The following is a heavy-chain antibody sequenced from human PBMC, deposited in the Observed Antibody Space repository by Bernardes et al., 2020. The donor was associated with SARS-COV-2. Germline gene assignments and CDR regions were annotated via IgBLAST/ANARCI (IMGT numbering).Heavy chain of an antibody. V-gene: IGHV3-48*01. CDR3: ARDSSFWSGYPFDY. Sequence: GSLRLSCAASGFTLGSYSLTWVRQAPGKGLEWVSYISSSSSTIYYADSVKGRFTISRDNAKNSLYLQMNSLRAEDTAVYYCARDSSFWSGYPFDYWGQGTLVTVSS. D-gene: IGHD3-3*01. CDR2: ISSSSSTI. J-gene: IGHJ4*02. CDR1: GFTLGSYS.